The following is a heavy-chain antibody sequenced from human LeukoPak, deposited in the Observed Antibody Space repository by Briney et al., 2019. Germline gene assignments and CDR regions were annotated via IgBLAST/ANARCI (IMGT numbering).Heavy chain of an antibody. CDR2: IYYSGST. CDR1: GGSIGSGGYY. J-gene: IGHJ4*02. Sequence: SQTLSLTCTVSGGSIGSGGYYWSWIRQHPGKGLEWIGYIYYSGSTYYNPSLKSRVTISVDTSKNQFSLKLSSVTAADTAVYYCARVVVCSGGSCYPNPYYFDYWGRGTLVTVSS. D-gene: IGHD2-15*01. V-gene: IGHV4-31*03. CDR3: ARVVVCSGGSCYPNPYYFDY.